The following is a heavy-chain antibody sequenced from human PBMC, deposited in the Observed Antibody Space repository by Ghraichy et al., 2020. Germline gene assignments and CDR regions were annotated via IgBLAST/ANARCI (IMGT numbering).Heavy chain of an antibody. V-gene: IGHV4-59*01. Sequence: SETLSLTCTVSGGSISSYYWSWIRQPPGKGLEWIGYIYYSGSTNYNPSLKSRVTISVDTSKNQFSLKLSSVTAADTAVYYCARDLDDYGDPREGWFDPWGQGTLVTVSS. CDR1: GGSISSYY. CDR2: IYYSGST. D-gene: IGHD4-17*01. CDR3: ARDLDDYGDPREGWFDP. J-gene: IGHJ5*02.